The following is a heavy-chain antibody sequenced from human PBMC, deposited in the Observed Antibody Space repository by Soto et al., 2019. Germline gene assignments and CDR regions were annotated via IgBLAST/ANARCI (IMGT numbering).Heavy chain of an antibody. Sequence: GGSLRLSCAASGFTFSSYAMSWVRQAPGTGLEWVSTISANGRSTYYADSVKGRFTISRDNSKNTLYLQMNSLRAEDTAIYYCATRGYSSGYPDYRGLGTLVTVSS. V-gene: IGHV3-23*01. D-gene: IGHD5-18*01. CDR2: ISANGRST. J-gene: IGHJ4*02. CDR3: ATRGYSSGYPDY. CDR1: GFTFSSYA.